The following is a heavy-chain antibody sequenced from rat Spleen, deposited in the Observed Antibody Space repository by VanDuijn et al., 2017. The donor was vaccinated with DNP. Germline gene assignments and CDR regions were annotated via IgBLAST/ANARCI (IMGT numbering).Heavy chain of an antibody. J-gene: IGHJ4*01. CDR3: ASLIGLPGYNPPYAMDA. Sequence: EVQLVESGGGLVQPGRSLKLSCAASGFTFSHYYMAWVRQAPTKGLEWVAYISYDGGDTYYGDSVKGRFTISRDNAKSTLYLQTDSLRSEDTATYYCASLIGLPGYNPPYAMDAWGQGTSVTVSS. CDR2: ISYDGGDT. CDR1: GFTFSHYY. D-gene: IGHD1-4*01. V-gene: IGHV5-22*01.